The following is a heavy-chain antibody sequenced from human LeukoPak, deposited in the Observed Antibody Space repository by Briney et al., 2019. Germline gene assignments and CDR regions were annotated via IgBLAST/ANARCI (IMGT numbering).Heavy chain of an antibody. Sequence: SETLSLTCTVSGGSISSYYWNWIRQPPVKGLEWIGEINHSGGTNYNPSLKSRVTISVDTSKKQFSLKLSSVTAADTALYYCARGVDYYGVWGQGTLVAVSS. D-gene: IGHD3-10*01. J-gene: IGHJ4*02. CDR1: GGSISSYY. CDR2: INHSGGT. CDR3: ARGVDYYGV. V-gene: IGHV4-34*01.